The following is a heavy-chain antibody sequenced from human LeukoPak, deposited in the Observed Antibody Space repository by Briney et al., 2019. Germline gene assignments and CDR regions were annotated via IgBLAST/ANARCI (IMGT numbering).Heavy chain of an antibody. V-gene: IGHV1-69*05. CDR1: GGTFSSYA. CDR3: AREPTDYDSSGKYDY. D-gene: IGHD3-22*01. J-gene: IGHJ4*02. Sequence: ASVKVSCKASGGTFSSYAISWVRQAPGQGLEWMGGIIPIFGTANYAQKFQGRVTITTDESTSTAYMELSSLRSEDTAVYYCAREPTDYDSSGKYDYWGQGTLVTVSS. CDR2: IIPIFGTA.